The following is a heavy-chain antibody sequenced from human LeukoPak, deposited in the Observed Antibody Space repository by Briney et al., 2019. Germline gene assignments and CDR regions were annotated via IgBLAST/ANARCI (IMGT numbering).Heavy chain of an antibody. CDR3: ATGIAAAGLFDY. J-gene: IGHJ4*02. Sequence: GGSLRLSCAASGFTFSSYAMHWVRQAPGKGLEYVSAISSNGGSTYYANSVKGRFTISRYNSKNTLYLQMGSLRAEDMAVYYCATGIAAAGLFDYWGQGTLVTVSS. CDR2: ISSNGGST. CDR1: GFTFSSYA. V-gene: IGHV3-64*01. D-gene: IGHD6-13*01.